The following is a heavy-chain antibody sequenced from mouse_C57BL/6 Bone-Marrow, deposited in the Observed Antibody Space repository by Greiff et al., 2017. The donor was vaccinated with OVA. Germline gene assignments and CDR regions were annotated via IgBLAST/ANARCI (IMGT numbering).Heavy chain of an antibody. Sequence: DVKLVESGGGLVKPGGSLKLSCAASGFTFSSYTMSWVRQTPEKRLEWVATISGGGGNTYYPDSVKGRFTISRDNAKNTLYLQMSSLRSEDTALYYCARQGYYGSGAMDYWGQGTSVTVSS. CDR1: GFTFSSYT. CDR2: ISGGGGNT. D-gene: IGHD1-1*01. J-gene: IGHJ4*01. CDR3: ARQGYYGSGAMDY. V-gene: IGHV5-9*01.